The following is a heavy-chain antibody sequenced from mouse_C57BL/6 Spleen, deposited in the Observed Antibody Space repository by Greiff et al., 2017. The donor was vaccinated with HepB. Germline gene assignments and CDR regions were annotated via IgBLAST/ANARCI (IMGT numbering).Heavy chain of an antibody. CDR1: GYAFSSYW. CDR3: ARYYYGSSPHGYFDV. D-gene: IGHD1-1*01. V-gene: IGHV1-80*01. CDR2: IYPGDGDT. J-gene: IGHJ1*03. Sequence: VQLQQSGAELVKPGASVKISCKASGYAFSSYWMNWVKQRPGKGLEWIGQIYPGDGDTNYNGKFKGKATLTADKSSSTAYMQLSSLTSEDSAVYFCARYYYGSSPHGYFDVWGTGTTVTVSS.